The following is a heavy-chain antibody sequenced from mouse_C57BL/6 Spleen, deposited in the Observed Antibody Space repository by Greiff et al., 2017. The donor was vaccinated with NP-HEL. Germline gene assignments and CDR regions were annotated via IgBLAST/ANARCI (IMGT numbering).Heavy chain of an antibody. CDR1: GYTFTEYT. V-gene: IGHV1-62-2*01. CDR2: FYPGSGSI. D-gene: IGHD1-1*01. J-gene: IGHJ4*01. Sequence: QVHVKQSGAELVKPGASVKLSCKASGYTFTEYTIHWVKQRSGQGLEWIGWFYPGSGSIKYNEKFKDKATLTADKSSSTVYMELSRLTSEDSAVYFCARHEDRGYGSSYVGYAMDYWGQGTSVTVSS. CDR3: ARHEDRGYGSSYVGYAMDY.